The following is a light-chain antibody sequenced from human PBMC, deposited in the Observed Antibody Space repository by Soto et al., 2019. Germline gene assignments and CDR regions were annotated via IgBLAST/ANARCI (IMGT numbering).Light chain of an antibody. V-gene: IGLV2-8*01. CDR3: GSYVGSKSFV. CDR2: EVS. CDR1: SSAIGDYNY. J-gene: IGLJ3*02. Sequence: QSVLTQPPSASGSLGQSVTISCTGPSSAIGDYNYGSWYQQHAGKAPKLMIYEVSQRPSGVPDRFSGSKSGNTASLTVSGLQAEDEADYYCGSYVGSKSFVFGGGTKLTVL.